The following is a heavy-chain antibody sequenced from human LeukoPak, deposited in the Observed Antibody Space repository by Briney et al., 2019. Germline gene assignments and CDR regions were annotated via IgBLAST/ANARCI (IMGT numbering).Heavy chain of an antibody. J-gene: IGHJ6*04. CDR2: INHSGST. Sequence: PSETLSLTCAVYGGSFSGYYWSWIRQPPGKGLEWIGEINHSGSTNYNPSLKSRVIISVDPSNNQFSLRLSSLTAADTAVYYGARRESGTMMEVWGKGITVTISS. D-gene: IGHD3-10*01. CDR1: GGSFSGYY. V-gene: IGHV4-34*01. CDR3: ARRESGTMMEV.